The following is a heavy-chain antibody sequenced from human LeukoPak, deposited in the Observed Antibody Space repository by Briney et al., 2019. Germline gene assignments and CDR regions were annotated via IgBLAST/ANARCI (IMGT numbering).Heavy chain of an antibody. D-gene: IGHD3-10*01. CDR3: ARDLGVRELQNYYYYGMDV. J-gene: IGHJ6*04. Sequence: ASVKVSCKASGYTFTSYAMHWVRQAPGHRLEWMGWINAGNGNTKYSQKFQGRVTITRDTSASTAYMELSSLRSEDTAVYYCARDLGVRELQNYYYYGMDVWGKGTTVTVSS. V-gene: IGHV1-3*01. CDR2: INAGNGNT. CDR1: GYTFTSYA.